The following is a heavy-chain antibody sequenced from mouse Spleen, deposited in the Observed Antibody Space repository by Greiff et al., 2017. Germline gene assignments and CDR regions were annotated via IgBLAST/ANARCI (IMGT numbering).Heavy chain of an antibody. CDR3: AREDYRYDRFAY. CDR1: GFTFSSYA. Sequence: EVKLVESGGGLVKLGGSLKLSCAASGFTFSSYAMSWVRQTPEKRLEWVATISSGGGNTYYPDSVKGRFTISRDNAKNTLYLQMSSLKSEDTAMYYCAREDYRYDRFAYWGQGTLVTVSA. D-gene: IGHD2-14*01. J-gene: IGHJ3*01. V-gene: IGHV5-9*04. CDR2: ISSGGGNT.